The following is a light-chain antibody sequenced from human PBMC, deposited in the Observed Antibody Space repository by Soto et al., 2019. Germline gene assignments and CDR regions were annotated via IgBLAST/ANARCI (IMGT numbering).Light chain of an antibody. CDR2: GAS. V-gene: IGKV3-20*01. CDR3: QQYGGSPLCT. Sequence: EIVLTQSPGTLSLSPGERATLSCRASQSVSSTYLAWYQQKPGQAPRLLIYGASKRATGIPDRFSGSGSGTDFTLTISRLEPEAFAVYYCQQYGGSPLCTFGQGTKVEVK. J-gene: IGKJ1*01. CDR1: QSVSSTY.